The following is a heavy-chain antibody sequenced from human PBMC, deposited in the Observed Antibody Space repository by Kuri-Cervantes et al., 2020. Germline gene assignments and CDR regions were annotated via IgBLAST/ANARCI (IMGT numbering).Heavy chain of an antibody. CDR2: IYYSGSS. J-gene: IGHJ5*02. V-gene: IGHV4-39*07. D-gene: IGHD1-7*01. CDR1: GGSISSSGFY. CDR3: ATGWELRA. Sequence: GSLRLSCTVSGGSISSSGFYWGWIRQSPGKGLEYIGSIYYSGSSYYNPSLKSRVGISLDTSKNHFSLKLNSVTAADTAVYYCATGWELRAWGQGTLVTVSS.